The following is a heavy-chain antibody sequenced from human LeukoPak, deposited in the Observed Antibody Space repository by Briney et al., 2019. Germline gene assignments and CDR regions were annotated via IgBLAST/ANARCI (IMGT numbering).Heavy chain of an antibody. CDR1: GGSISSYY. V-gene: IGHV4-59*01. CDR3: ARGSVIVDY. Sequence: SETLSLTCTVSGGSISSYYWSWIRQPPGKGLEWIGYIYYSGSTNYNPSLKSRVTISVDTSKNQFSLKLSPVTAADTAVYYCARGSVIVDYWGQGTLVTVSS. CDR2: IYYSGST. D-gene: IGHD4-11*01. J-gene: IGHJ4*02.